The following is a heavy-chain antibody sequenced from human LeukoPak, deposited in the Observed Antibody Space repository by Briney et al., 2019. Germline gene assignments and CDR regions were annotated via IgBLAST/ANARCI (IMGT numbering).Heavy chain of an antibody. V-gene: IGHV3-30*03. CDR2: ISYDGSNK. Sequence: GRSLRLSCAASGFTFSSYGMHWVRQAPGKGLEWVAVISYDGSNKYYADSVKGRFTISRDNSKNTLYLQMNSLRAEDTAVYYCARTHSSYWGQGTLVTVSS. CDR3: ARTHSSY. D-gene: IGHD2-2*01. J-gene: IGHJ4*02. CDR1: GFTFSSYG.